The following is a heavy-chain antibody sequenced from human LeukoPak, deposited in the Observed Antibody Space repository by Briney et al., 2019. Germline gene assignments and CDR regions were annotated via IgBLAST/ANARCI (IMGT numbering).Heavy chain of an antibody. Sequence: PGGSLRLSCAASGFTFRSYGMHWVRQAPGKGLEWVAYIHSDGSTKYYADSVKGRFTISRDTSKNTLNLQMNSLRTGDTAVYYCARDRYYDSSVWWFDYWGQGTLVTVSS. D-gene: IGHD3-22*01. CDR1: GFTFRSYG. J-gene: IGHJ4*02. CDR2: IHSDGSTK. V-gene: IGHV3-30*02. CDR3: ARDRYYDSSVWWFDY.